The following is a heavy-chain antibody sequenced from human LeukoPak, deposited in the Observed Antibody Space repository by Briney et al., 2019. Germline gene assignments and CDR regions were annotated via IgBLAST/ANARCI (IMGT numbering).Heavy chain of an antibody. D-gene: IGHD2-8*02. Sequence: KPSETLSLTCTVSGGSISSSSYYWGWIRQPPGKGLEWIGSIYYSGSTYYNPSLKSRVTISVDTSKNQFSLKLSSVTAADTAVYYRARGRIPLLGSYYYYYYMDVWGKGTTVTVSS. V-gene: IGHV4-39*01. CDR2: IYYSGST. CDR3: ARGRIPLLGSYYYYYYMDV. CDR1: GGSISSSSYY. J-gene: IGHJ6*03.